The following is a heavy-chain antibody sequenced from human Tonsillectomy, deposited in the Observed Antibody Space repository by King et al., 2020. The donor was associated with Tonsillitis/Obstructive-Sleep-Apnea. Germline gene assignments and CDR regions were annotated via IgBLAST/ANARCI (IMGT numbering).Heavy chain of an antibody. J-gene: IGHJ6*03. D-gene: IGHD1-26*01. CDR2: INPNRGGT. CDR3: ARGLLYFHYYMDV. CDR1: AYTFTDYY. V-gene: IGHV1-2*06. Sequence: VQLVESGAEVKKPGASVKVPCKASAYTFTDYYMHWVRQAPGQGLEWMGRINPNRGGTNYALKFQGRVTMTRDTSISTAYMELSRLRSDDTAVYYCARGLLYFHYYMDVWGKGTTVTVSS.